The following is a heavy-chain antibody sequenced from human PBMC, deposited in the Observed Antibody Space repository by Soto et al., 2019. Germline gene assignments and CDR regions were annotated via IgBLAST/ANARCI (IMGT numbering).Heavy chain of an antibody. CDR2: IYSSGST. CDR3: ARGKRDSTSCLDV. D-gene: IGHD2-2*01. Sequence: SETLSLTCRVSTGSINGYYWNWIRQSPGKGLEWIAFIYSSGSTNYNPSLKSRATISVDRSKNQVSLKLTSVTAADTAVYYCARGKRDSTSCLDVWGQGTTVTVSS. J-gene: IGHJ6*02. V-gene: IGHV4-59*01. CDR1: TGSINGYY.